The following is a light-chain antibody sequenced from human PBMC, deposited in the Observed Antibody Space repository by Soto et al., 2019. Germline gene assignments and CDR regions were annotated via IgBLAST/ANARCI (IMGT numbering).Light chain of an antibody. CDR1: QSISSY. J-gene: IGKJ1*01. CDR2: GAS. Sequence: DIELTQSPATLSLSVGERATLTCRASQSISSYVAWYQHKPGQAPRLLIYGASTMATGVPARFSGSGSGTEFTFSITSLQSEDFATYYCQQYHNVWAFGQGTKVDIK. V-gene: IGKV3-15*01. CDR3: QQYHNVWA.